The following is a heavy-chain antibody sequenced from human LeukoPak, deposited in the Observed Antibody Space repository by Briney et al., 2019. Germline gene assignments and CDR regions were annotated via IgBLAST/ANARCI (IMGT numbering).Heavy chain of an antibody. J-gene: IGHJ6*03. CDR3: ARGRSSHYYMDV. CDR1: GYTLTDYY. CDR2: INPNSGGT. D-gene: IGHD6-19*01. Sequence: ASVKVSCKTSGYTLTDYYMHWVRQAPGQGLEWMGWINPNSGGTNYAQKFQGRVTMTRDTSISTAYMELSRLRSDDTAVYYCARGRSSHYYMDVWGKGTTVTISS. V-gene: IGHV1-2*02.